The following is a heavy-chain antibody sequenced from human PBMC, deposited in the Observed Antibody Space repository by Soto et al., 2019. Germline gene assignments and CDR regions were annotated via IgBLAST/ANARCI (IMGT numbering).Heavy chain of an antibody. D-gene: IGHD6-6*01. CDR1: GGSISSGGYY. CDR2: IYYSGRP. CDR3: AIVDEQLVRIAFDI. Sequence: QVQLQESGPGLVKPSQTLSLTCTVSGGSISSGGYYWSWIRQHPGKGMEWIGYIYYSGRPYYNQSLKSRVTMSGDTSKSLFSLKLSSVSAEDTSVYYCAIVDEQLVRIAFDIWGQRTMVTVSS. V-gene: IGHV4-31*03. J-gene: IGHJ3*02.